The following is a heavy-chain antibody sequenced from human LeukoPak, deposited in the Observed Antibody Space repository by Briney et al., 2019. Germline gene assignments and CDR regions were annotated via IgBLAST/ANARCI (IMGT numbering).Heavy chain of an antibody. CDR1: GFTFSSYG. V-gene: IGHV3-30*18. J-gene: IGHJ4*02. D-gene: IGHD6-13*01. CDR2: ISYDGSNK. CDR3: AKDGSSSSFDY. Sequence: PGRSLRLSCAASGFTFSSYGMHWVRQAPGKGLEWVAVISYDGSNKYYADSVKGRFTISRDNSKNTLYLQMNGLRAEDTAVYYCAKDGSSSSFDYWGQGTLVTVSS.